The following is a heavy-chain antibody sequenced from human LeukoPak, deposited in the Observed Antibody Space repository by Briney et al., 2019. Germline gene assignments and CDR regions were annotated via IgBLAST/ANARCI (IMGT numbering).Heavy chain of an antibody. D-gene: IGHD5-12*01. CDR2: INHSGST. V-gene: IGHV4-34*01. J-gene: IGHJ4*02. Sequence: SETLSPTCAVSGASFSGYYWTWIRQSPGKGLEWIGEINHSGSTNYNPSLMRRVTMSVDTSKNQFSLSLTAVTAADTAVYYCARARRGYVRLDYWGQGTLVTVSS. CDR3: ARARRGYVRLDY. CDR1: GASFSGYY.